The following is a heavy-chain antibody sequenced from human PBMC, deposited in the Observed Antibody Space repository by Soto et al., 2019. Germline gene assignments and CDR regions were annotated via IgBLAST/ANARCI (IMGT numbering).Heavy chain of an antibody. Sequence: QLHLQESGPGLVKPSETLSLTCTVSGGSISSSSYYWAWIRQPPGKGLEWIGSVYYSGKTYYNASVKSRVIISVDTSKNQFSLKLSSVTAADTAVYYCARLFGCSTPCYFDPWGQGTLVTVSS. J-gene: IGHJ5*02. CDR1: GGSISSSSYY. CDR3: ARLFGCSTPCYFDP. D-gene: IGHD2-15*01. V-gene: IGHV4-39*01. CDR2: VYYSGKT.